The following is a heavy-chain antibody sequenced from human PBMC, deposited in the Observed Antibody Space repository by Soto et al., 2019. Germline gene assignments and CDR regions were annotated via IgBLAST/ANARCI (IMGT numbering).Heavy chain of an antibody. D-gene: IGHD3-3*01. Sequence: ASVKVSCKASGFTFTSSAMQWVRQARGQRLEWIGWIFVGSGNTNYAQKFQERVTINRDMSTSTAYMELSSLRSEDTAVYYCAVAADYDFWSGYPIFDYWGQGTLVTVSS. CDR2: IFVGSGNT. J-gene: IGHJ4*02. CDR1: GFTFTSSA. V-gene: IGHV1-58*02. CDR3: AVAADYDFWSGYPIFDY.